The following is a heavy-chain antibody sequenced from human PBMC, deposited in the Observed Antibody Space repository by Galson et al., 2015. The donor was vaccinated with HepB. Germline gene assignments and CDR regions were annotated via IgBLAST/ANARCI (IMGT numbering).Heavy chain of an antibody. V-gene: IGHV3-30*18. Sequence: SLRLSCAASGFTFSNYGVHWVRQAPGKGLEWVAFISYDGTNKYYADSVKGRFTISRDNSENTLYLQMNSLRAEDTAVYYCAKGSNSLGRSSFDYWGQGTLVTVSS. CDR3: AKGSNSLGRSSFDY. D-gene: IGHD4-11*01. CDR2: ISYDGTNK. J-gene: IGHJ4*02. CDR1: GFTFSNYG.